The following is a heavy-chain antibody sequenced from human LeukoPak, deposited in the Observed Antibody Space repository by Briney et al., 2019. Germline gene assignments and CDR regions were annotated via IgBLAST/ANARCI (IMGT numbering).Heavy chain of an antibody. CDR1: GFTFTNHW. J-gene: IGHJ4*02. V-gene: IGHV3-7*01. Sequence: PGGSLRLSCVASGFTFTNHWMAWVRQAPGKGLEWVANLNKDGNEKNYVDSVKGRFTISRDNAKNSVYLQMNSLRVEDTALYYCARSIGQWRGLDDWGQGTLVTVSS. CDR3: ARSIGQWRGLDD. CDR2: LNKDGNEK. D-gene: IGHD3/OR15-3a*01.